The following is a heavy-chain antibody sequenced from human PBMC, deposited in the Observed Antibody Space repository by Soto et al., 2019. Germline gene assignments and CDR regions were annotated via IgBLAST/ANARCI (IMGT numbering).Heavy chain of an antibody. D-gene: IGHD6-13*01. Sequence: VGSLRLSCAASGFTFSSYSMNWVRQAPGKGLEWVSSISSSSSYIYYADSVKGRFTISRDNAKNSLYLQMNSLRAEDTAVYYCARAYSSSWYLNWFDPWGQGTLVTVSS. J-gene: IGHJ5*02. CDR2: ISSSSSYI. CDR3: ARAYSSSWYLNWFDP. V-gene: IGHV3-21*01. CDR1: GFTFSSYS.